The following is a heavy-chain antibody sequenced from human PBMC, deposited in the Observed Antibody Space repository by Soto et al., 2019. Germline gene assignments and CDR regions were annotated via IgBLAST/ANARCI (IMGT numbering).Heavy chain of an antibody. CDR3: ARSGPSHIVAVKDVSYYYYYMDV. D-gene: IGHD5-12*01. J-gene: IGHJ6*03. CDR1: GYSFTSYW. CDR2: IYPGDSET. Sequence: PGESLKISCKGSGYSFTSYWIGWVRQMPGKGLEWMGIIYPGDSETRYSPSFQGQVTISADKSISTAYLQWSSLKASDTAMYYCARSGPSHIVAVKDVSYYYYYMDVWGRGTTVTVSS. V-gene: IGHV5-51*01.